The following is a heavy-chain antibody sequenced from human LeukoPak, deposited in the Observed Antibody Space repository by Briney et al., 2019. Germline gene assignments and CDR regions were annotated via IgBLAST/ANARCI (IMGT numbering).Heavy chain of an antibody. CDR2: IIPIFGTA. V-gene: IGHV1-69*13. CDR1: GGTFSSYA. CDR3: ARANGSRSRRNYFDY. J-gene: IGHJ4*02. Sequence: ASVKVSCKASGGTFSSYAISWVRQAPGQGLEWMGGIIPIFGTANYAQKFQGRVTITADESTSTAYMELSSLRSEDTAVYYCARANGSRSRRNYFDYWGQGTLVTVSS. D-gene: IGHD1-26*01.